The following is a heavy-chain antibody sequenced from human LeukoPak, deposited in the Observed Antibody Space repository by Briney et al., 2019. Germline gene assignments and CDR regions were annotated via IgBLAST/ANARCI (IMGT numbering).Heavy chain of an antibody. CDR1: GDSVSSNSAA. CDR3: ARESYDYVWGSYRYPDTNWFDP. J-gene: IGHJ5*02. D-gene: IGHD3-16*02. CDR2: TYYRSKWYN. Sequence: SQTLSLTCAISGDSVSSNSAAWHWIRQSPSRGLEWLGRTYYRSKWYNDYAVSVKSRITINPDTSKNQFSLQLNSVTPEDTAVYYCARESYDYVWGSYRYPDTNWFDPWGQGTLVTVSS. V-gene: IGHV6-1*01.